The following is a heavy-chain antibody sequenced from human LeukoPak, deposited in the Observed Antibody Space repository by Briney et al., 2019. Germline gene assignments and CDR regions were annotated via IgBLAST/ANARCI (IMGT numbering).Heavy chain of an antibody. CDR3: ARDDPYYYGSGSHYGPAVSGGRWFDP. D-gene: IGHD3-10*01. V-gene: IGHV4-38-2*02. Sequence: SETLSLTCAVSGYSISSGYYWGWIRQPPGKGLEWIGSIYHSGSTYCNPSLKSRVTISVDTSKNQFSLKLSSVTAADTAVYYCARDDPYYYGSGSHYGPAVSGGRWFDPWGQGTLVTVSS. CDR1: GYSISSGYY. J-gene: IGHJ5*02. CDR2: IYHSGST.